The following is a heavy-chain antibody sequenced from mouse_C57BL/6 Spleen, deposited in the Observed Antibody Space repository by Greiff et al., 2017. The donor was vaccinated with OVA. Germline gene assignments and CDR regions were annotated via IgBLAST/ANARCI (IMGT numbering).Heavy chain of an antibody. D-gene: IGHD1-1*01. V-gene: IGHV1-54*01. CDR1: GYAFTNYL. CDR3: EREENYYGTDAMDY. Sequence: QVQLKESGAELVRPGTSVKVSCKASGYAFTNYLIEWVKQRPGQGLEWIGVINPGSGGTNYNEKFKGKATLTADKSSSTAYMQLSSLTSEDSAVYFCEREENYYGTDAMDYWGQGTSGTVSS. CDR2: INPGSGGT. J-gene: IGHJ4*01.